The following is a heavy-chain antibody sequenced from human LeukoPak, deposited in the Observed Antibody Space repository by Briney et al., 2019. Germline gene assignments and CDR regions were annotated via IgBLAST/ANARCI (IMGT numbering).Heavy chain of an antibody. J-gene: IGHJ6*04. Sequence: GGSLRVSCAASGFTFRNFWMSWVRQAPGKGLEWVADIKEDASKIYYLDSVKGRFTISRDNAKNSLYLQMNSLRAEDTAVYYCAKAAMDPDYYYYGMDVWGKGTTVTVSS. CDR3: AKAAMDPDYYYYGMDV. V-gene: IGHV3-7*03. CDR1: GFTFRNFW. D-gene: IGHD5-18*01. CDR2: IKEDASKI.